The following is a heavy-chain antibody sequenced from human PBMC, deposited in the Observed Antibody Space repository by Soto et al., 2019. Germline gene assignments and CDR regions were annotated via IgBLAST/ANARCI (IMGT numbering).Heavy chain of an antibody. V-gene: IGHV4-59*01. D-gene: IGHD3-10*01. CDR2: IHNSGTT. Sequence: PSETLSHTCTVSGASINTYYWAWIRQPPGKGLEWIGYIHNSGTTDYNPSLKSRVTMLVDTSKGQFSLKLSSVTAADTAVYYCARNYGAGSYGIHYWGQGILGTRSS. CDR1: GASINTYY. CDR3: ARNYGAGSYGIHY. J-gene: IGHJ4*02.